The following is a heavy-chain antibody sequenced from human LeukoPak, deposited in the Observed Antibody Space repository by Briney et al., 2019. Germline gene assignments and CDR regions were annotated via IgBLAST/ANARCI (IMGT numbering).Heavy chain of an antibody. CDR3: ARDEILTGYYGTKYYLDY. CDR2: IYSGGST. D-gene: IGHD3-9*01. J-gene: IGHJ4*02. V-gene: IGHV3-53*01. CDR1: GFTVSSNY. Sequence: GGSLRLSCAASGFTVSSNYMSWVRQAPGKGLEWVSVIYSGGSTYYTDSVKGRFTISRDNSKNTLNLQMNRLRAEDTAVYYCARDEILTGYYGTKYYLDYWGQGTLVTVSS.